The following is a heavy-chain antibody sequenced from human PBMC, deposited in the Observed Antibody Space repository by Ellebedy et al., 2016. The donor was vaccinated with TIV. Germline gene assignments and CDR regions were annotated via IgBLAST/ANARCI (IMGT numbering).Heavy chain of an antibody. Sequence: PGGSLRLSCAASGFAFSTYSMNWVRQAPGKGLEWVSSISSSGAYRYHADSMEGRFTISRDNAKNSLYLQMNSLRADDTAVYYCAREKSGLKWNDGFDSWGQGTLVTVSS. J-gene: IGHJ4*02. CDR1: GFAFSTYS. CDR3: AREKSGLKWNDGFDS. V-gene: IGHV3-21*01. CDR2: ISSSGAYR. D-gene: IGHD1-1*01.